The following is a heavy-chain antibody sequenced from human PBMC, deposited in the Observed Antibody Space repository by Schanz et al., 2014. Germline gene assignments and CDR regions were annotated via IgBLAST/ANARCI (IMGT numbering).Heavy chain of an antibody. CDR3: ARKMKLGVYGGKGHDSLDI. CDR1: GFSFGTYA. J-gene: IGHJ3*02. Sequence: EVQLVESGGGLVQPGGSLRLSCAASGFSFGTYAMSWVRQAPGKGLEWVSAISGSGGSTYYADSVKGRFTISRDNSKNTLYLQMNTLRAEDTAVYYCARKMKLGVYGGKGHDSLDIWGQGTMXTVSS. CDR2: ISGSGGST. D-gene: IGHD4-17*01. V-gene: IGHV3-23*04.